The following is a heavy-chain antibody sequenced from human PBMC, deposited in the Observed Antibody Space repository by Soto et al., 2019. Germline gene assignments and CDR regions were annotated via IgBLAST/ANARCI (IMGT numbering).Heavy chain of an antibody. Sequence: QAQLVQSGAEVKKPGASVKVSCKASGYSFSSYGITWVRQAPGQGLEWLGWISTYNADTKYAQRLQGRVTMTTDTSTRTAYMDIRGLRSDDTAIYYCARGGYYDSSGARNYHYYGMDVWGQGTTVTVSS. V-gene: IGHV1-18*01. CDR2: ISTYNADT. CDR3: ARGGYYDSSGARNYHYYGMDV. D-gene: IGHD3-22*01. CDR1: GYSFSSYG. J-gene: IGHJ6*02.